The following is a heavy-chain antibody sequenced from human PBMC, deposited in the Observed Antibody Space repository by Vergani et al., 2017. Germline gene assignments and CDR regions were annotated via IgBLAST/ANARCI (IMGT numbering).Heavy chain of an antibody. CDR2: IYHSGST. CDR1: GGSISSSNW. D-gene: IGHD3-9*01. CDR3: ARALKLRYYPFGGYYYYVMDV. Sequence: QVQLQESGPGLVKPPGTLSLTCAVSGGSISSSNWWSWVRQPPGKGLEWIGEIYHSGSTNYKPSLKSRVTISVDKSKNQFSLKLSSVTAADTAVYYCARALKLRYYPFGGYYYYVMDVCREARTVGVSS. V-gene: IGHV4-4*03. J-gene: IGHJ6*04.